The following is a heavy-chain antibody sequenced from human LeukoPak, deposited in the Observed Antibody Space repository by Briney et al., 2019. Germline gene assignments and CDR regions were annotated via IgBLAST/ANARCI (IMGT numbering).Heavy chain of an antibody. CDR2: IYHSGST. V-gene: IGHV4-4*02. Sequence: GSLRLSCAASGFTFSSYAMSWVRQPPGKGLEWIGEIYHSGSTNYNPSLKSRVTISVDKSKNQFSLKLSSVTAADTAVYYCARWESGSYLFDYWGQGTLVTVSS. CDR1: GFTFSSYAM. D-gene: IGHD1-26*01. CDR3: ARWESGSYLFDY. J-gene: IGHJ4*02.